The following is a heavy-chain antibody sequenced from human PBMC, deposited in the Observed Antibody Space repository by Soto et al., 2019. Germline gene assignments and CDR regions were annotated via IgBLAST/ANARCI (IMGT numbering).Heavy chain of an antibody. Sequence: LVKGDRKAAGYALRTAAGHRRLHARGKRPEWIGGIVVGSGNTNYAQKFQERVTFTRDMSTSTAYMELSSLRSEDTAVYYCAADLAPSNPYIWFDPWGQRILLT. CDR3: AADLAPSNPYIWFDP. V-gene: IGHV1-58*01. D-gene: IGHD3-3*02. CDR1: GYALRTAA. CDR2: IVVGSGNT. J-gene: IGHJ5*02.